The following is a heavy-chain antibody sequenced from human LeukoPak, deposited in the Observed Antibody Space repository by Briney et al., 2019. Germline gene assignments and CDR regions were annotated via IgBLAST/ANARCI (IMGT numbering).Heavy chain of an antibody. D-gene: IGHD5-12*01. CDR1: GGSISGSSYF. Sequence: SETLSLTCTVSGGSISGSSYFWGWIRQPPGKGLEWIGSTYYSGSTYYNPSLKSRVTISVDTSKNQFSLKLSSVTAADTAVYYCVRLVGGDIDYWGQGTLVTVSS. J-gene: IGHJ4*02. CDR3: VRLVGGDIDY. V-gene: IGHV4-39*01. CDR2: TYYSGST.